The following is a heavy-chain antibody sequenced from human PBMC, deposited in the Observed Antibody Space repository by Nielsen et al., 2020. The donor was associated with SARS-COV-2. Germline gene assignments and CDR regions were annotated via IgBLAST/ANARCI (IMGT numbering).Heavy chain of an antibody. J-gene: IGHJ6*02. CDR2: IYFTGRT. D-gene: IGHD5-12*01. CDR1: GASISSGGYF. V-gene: IGHV4-31*03. CDR3: AREASGYDHYKYGMDV. Sequence: TLSLTCTVSGASISSGGYFWSWIRQHPGKGLEWIGYIYFTGRTSYNPSLKSRVAMSVDTSKNHFSLDLKSVTAADTAVYYCAREASGYDHYKYGMDVWGLGATVTVSS.